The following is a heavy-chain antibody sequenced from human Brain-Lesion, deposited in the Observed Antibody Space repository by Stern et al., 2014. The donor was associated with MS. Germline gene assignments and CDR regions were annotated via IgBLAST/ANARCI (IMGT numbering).Heavy chain of an antibody. Sequence: EVQLVESGGGFLQPGGSLRLSCGASGFTFSTYWMHWVRQGPGKGLVWVSRINSGGSSTSYTDSVRGRFTISRDNAKNTVDLQMTSLRAEDTAVYYCARSSGASGDAMDVWGQGTTVTVSS. V-gene: IGHV3-74*01. D-gene: IGHD2-15*01. CDR3: ARSSGASGDAMDV. CDR1: GFTFSTYW. CDR2: INSGGSST. J-gene: IGHJ6*02.